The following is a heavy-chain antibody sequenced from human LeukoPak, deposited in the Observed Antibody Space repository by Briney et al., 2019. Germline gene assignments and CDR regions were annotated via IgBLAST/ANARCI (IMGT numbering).Heavy chain of an antibody. Sequence: ASVKVSCKASGYTFTSYAMHWVRQAPGQRLEWMGWINAGNGNTKYSQKFQGRVTITRDTSASTAYMELSSLRSEDTAVYCCARAGSYGDGYYFDYWGQGTLVTVSS. V-gene: IGHV1-3*01. D-gene: IGHD5-18*01. CDR3: ARAGSYGDGYYFDY. CDR2: INAGNGNT. CDR1: GYTFTSYA. J-gene: IGHJ4*02.